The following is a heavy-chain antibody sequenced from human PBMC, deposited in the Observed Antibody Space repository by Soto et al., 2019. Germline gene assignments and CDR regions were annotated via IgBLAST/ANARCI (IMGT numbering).Heavy chain of an antibody. J-gene: IGHJ4*02. V-gene: IGHV3-23*01. CDR1: GFSVTDS. D-gene: IGHD3-16*01. CDR2: MSGSYT. Sequence: GGSLRLSCEVSGFSVTDSMSWIRQAPGKGLEWVSGMSGSYTFYADSVEGRFTISRDNSRNMLSLLMNSLRGDDTGVYYCASLGWGGVSPLDNWGQGTLVTVSS. CDR3: ASLGWGGVSPLDN.